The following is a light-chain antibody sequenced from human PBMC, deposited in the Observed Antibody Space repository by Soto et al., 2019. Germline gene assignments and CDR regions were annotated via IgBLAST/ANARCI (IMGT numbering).Light chain of an antibody. CDR1: SSDVGGYDY. CDR3: SSFTTSNTWV. J-gene: IGLJ3*02. CDR2: EVI. V-gene: IGLV2-14*01. Sequence: QSALTQPASVSGSPGQSITISCTGTSSDVGGYDYVSWFQQHPGRAPKLLIYEVIKRPSGVSTRFSGSKSANTASLTISGLLADDEADFYCSSFTTSNTWVFGGGTKLTVL.